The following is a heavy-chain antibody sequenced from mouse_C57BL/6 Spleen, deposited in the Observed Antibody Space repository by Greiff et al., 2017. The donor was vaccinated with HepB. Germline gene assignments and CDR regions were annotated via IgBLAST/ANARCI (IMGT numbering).Heavy chain of an antibody. J-gene: IGHJ2*01. CDR1: GYSFTDYN. D-gene: IGHD2-2*01. CDR3: ARGEDYGYDGFDY. V-gene: IGHV1-39*01. CDR2: INPNYGTT. Sequence: VQLQQSGPELVKPGASVKISCKASGYSFTDYNMDWVKQSNGKSLEWIGVINPNYGTTSYNQKFKGKATLTVDQSSSPAYMQLNSLTSEDSAVYYCARGEDYGYDGFDYWGQGTTLTVSS.